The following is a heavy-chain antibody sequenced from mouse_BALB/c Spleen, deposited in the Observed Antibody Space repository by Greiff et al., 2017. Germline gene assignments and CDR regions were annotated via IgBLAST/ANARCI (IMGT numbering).Heavy chain of an antibody. CDR1: GYTFTSYW. Sequence: LVESGAELAKPGASVKMSCKASGYTFTSYWMHWVKQRPGQGLEWIGYINPSTGYTEYNQKFKDKATLTADKSSSTAYMQLSSLTSEDSAVYYCARPPTGSLFAYWGQGTLVTVAA. J-gene: IGHJ3*01. CDR3: ARPPTGSLFAY. CDR2: INPSTGYT. V-gene: IGHV1-7*01. D-gene: IGHD4-1*02.